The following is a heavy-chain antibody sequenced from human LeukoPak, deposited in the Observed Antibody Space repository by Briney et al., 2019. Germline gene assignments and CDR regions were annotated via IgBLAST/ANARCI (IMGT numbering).Heavy chain of an antibody. CDR3: AREAYSGYDSQLDP. J-gene: IGHJ5*02. D-gene: IGHD5-12*01. Sequence: PGGSLRLSCAASGFTFSSYAMHWVRQAPGKGLEWVAVISYDGSNKYSADSVKGRFTISRDDSKNTLYLQMNSLRAEDTAVYYCAREAYSGYDSQLDPWGQGTLVTVSS. CDR1: GFTFSSYA. V-gene: IGHV3-30*07. CDR2: ISYDGSNK.